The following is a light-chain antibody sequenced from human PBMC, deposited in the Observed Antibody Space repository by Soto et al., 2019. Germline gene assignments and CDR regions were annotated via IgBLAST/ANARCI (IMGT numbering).Light chain of an antibody. CDR3: LLSYNGARLVV. CDR1: TGAVTSGHY. CDR2: DTS. Sequence: QAVVTQEPSLTVSPGGTVTLTCGSSTGAVTSGHYPYWFQQKPGQAPRTLIYDTSNKHSWTPARFSGSLLGGKAALTLSGAQREDEVEYYCLLSYNGARLVVFGGGTKLTVL. V-gene: IGLV7-46*01. J-gene: IGLJ2*01.